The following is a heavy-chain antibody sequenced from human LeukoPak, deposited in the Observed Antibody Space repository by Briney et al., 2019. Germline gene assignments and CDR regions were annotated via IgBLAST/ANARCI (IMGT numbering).Heavy chain of an antibody. CDR3: ARTRFTIFGVVIAGWFDP. Sequence: SETLSLTCTVSGGSISSGSYYWSWIRQPAGKGLEWIGRIYTSGSTNYNPSLKSRVTISVDTSKNQFSLKLSSVTAADTAEYYCARTRFTIFGVVIAGWFDPWGQGTLVTVSS. J-gene: IGHJ5*02. CDR2: IYTSGST. V-gene: IGHV4-61*02. CDR1: GGSISSGSYY. D-gene: IGHD3-3*01.